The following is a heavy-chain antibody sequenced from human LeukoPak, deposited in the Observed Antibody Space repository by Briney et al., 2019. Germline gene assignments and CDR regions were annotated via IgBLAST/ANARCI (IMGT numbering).Heavy chain of an antibody. V-gene: IGHV3-21*01. J-gene: IGHJ4*02. CDR2: ISSSSSYI. Sequence: PGGSLRLSCAVSGFTFSSYSMNWVRQAPGKGLEWVSSISSSSSYIYYADSVKGRFTISRDNAKNSLYLQMNSLRAEDTAVYYCASSRFGYFDYWGQGTLVTVSS. CDR3: ASSRFGYFDY. CDR1: GFTFSSYS. D-gene: IGHD3-16*01.